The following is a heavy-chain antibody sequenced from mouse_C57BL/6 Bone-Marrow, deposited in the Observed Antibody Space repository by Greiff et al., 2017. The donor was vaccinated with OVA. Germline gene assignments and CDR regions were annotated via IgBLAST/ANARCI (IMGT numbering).Heavy chain of an antibody. V-gene: IGHV14-4*01. J-gene: IGHJ2*01. CDR1: GFNIKDDY. CDR3: TSYGNFDY. D-gene: IGHD2-1*01. Sequence: EVQLQQSGAELVRPGASVKLSCTASGFNIKDDYMHWVKQRPEQGLEWIGWIDPGNGDTEYASKFQGKATITADTSSNTAYLQLSSLTSEDTAVYCCTSYGNFDYWGQGTTLTVSS. CDR2: IDPGNGDT.